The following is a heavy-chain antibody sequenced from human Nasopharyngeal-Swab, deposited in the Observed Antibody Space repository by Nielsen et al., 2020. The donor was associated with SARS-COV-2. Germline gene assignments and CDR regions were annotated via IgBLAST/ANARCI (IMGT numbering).Heavy chain of an antibody. CDR3: AREQAYYYGSGSPFDY. CDR2: ISSSSSYI. Sequence: GESLKISCAASGFTFSSYSMNWVRQAPGKGLEWVSSISSSSSYINYADSVKGRFTISRDSAKNSLYLQMNSLRAEDTAVYYCAREQAYYYGSGSPFDYWGQGTLVTVSS. V-gene: IGHV3-21*06. J-gene: IGHJ4*02. CDR1: GFTFSSYS. D-gene: IGHD3-10*01.